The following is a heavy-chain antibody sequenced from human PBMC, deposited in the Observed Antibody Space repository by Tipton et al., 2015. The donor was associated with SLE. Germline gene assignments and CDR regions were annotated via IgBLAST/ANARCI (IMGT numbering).Heavy chain of an antibody. D-gene: IGHD6-19*01. CDR3: ARSPSSGWEYYFDY. Sequence: TLSLTCTVSGGSIGTYYWSWIRQPPGKGLEWIGYIYYIGSTNYNPSLKSRVTMSVDSSRNEFSLSLTTVTAADTAVYYCARSPSSGWEYYFDYWGQGALVTVSS. V-gene: IGHV4-59*08. CDR2: IYYIGST. J-gene: IGHJ4*02. CDR1: GGSIGTYY.